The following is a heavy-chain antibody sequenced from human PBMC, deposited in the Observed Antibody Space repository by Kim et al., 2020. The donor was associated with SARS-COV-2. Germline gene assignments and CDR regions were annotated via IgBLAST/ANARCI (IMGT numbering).Heavy chain of an antibody. CDR1: GFTFTTYH. V-gene: IGHV3-48*02. Sequence: GGSLRLSCAASGFTFTTYHMSWVRQAPGKGLEWVSYINSGSYSIYYAASVKGRFTVSRDNAKNSLYLQMSSLIHEDTAIYYCARDSNRGGTFGFWGRGVLVTVSS. J-gene: IGHJ4*02. D-gene: IGHD2-15*01. CDR3: ARDSNRGGTFGF. CDR2: INSGSYSI.